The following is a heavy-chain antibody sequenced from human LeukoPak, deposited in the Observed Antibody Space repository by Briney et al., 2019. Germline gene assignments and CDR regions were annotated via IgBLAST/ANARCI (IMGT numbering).Heavy chain of an antibody. J-gene: IGHJ4*02. Sequence: SETLSLTCAVYGGSFSGYYWSWIRQPPGKGLEWIGEINHSGSTNYNPSLKSRVTISVDTSKNQFSLQLNSVTPEDTAVYYCARCLSPVGAFWYFDYWGQGALVTVSS. CDR1: GGSFSGYY. D-gene: IGHD1-26*01. V-gene: IGHV4-34*01. CDR2: INHSGST. CDR3: ARCLSPVGAFWYFDY.